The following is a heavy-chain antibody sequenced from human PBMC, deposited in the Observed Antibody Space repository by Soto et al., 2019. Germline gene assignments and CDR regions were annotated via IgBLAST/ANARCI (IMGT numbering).Heavy chain of an antibody. J-gene: IGHJ4*02. D-gene: IGHD2-2*01. V-gene: IGHV4-34*01. Sequence: SETLSLTCAVYGGSFSGYYWSWIRQPPGKGLEWIGEINHSGSTNYNPSLKSRVTISVDTSKNQFSLKLSSVTAADTAVYYCASPLPDCSSTSCYFNYWGQGTLVTVSS. CDR2: INHSGST. CDR1: GGSFSGYY. CDR3: ASPLPDCSSTSCYFNY.